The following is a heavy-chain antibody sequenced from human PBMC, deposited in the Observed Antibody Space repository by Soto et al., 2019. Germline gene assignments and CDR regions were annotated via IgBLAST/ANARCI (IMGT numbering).Heavy chain of an antibody. CDR3: AGHYYDSTGYYVDY. D-gene: IGHD3-22*01. J-gene: IGHJ4*02. V-gene: IGHV4-59*01. CDR1: GGSIKTYY. Sequence: SETLSLTCTVSGGSIKTYYWSWIRQPPGKGLEWIGYVYYTGSTNYNPSLESRVTISVDTSKNQFSLKLTSVSAADTAVYYCAGHYYDSTGYYVDYWGQGTPVTVPQ. CDR2: VYYTGST.